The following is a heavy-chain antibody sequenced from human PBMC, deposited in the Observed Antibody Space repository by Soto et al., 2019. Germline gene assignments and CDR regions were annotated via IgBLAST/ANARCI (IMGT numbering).Heavy chain of an antibody. Sequence: SGPAMVNPTQTLTLTFTFCGFSLSTSGMCVSWIRQPPGKALEWLALIDWDDDKYYSTSLKTRLTISKDTSKNQVVLTMTNMDPVDTATYYCARGAYNYDILTGYGSYYYGMDVWGQGTTVTVSS. CDR2: IDWDDDK. CDR3: ARGAYNYDILTGYGSYYYGMDV. D-gene: IGHD3-9*01. V-gene: IGHV2-70*01. J-gene: IGHJ6*02. CDR1: GFSLSTSGMC.